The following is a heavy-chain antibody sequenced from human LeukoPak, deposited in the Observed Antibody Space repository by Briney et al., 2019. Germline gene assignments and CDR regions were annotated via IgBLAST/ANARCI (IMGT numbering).Heavy chain of an antibody. CDR2: ISTGGDDI. D-gene: IGHD4-17*01. J-gene: IGHJ1*01. Sequence: PGGSLRLSCAASGFTFSSHGMVWVRQGPGKGLECVSTISTGGDDIYYADSVKGRFTISRDNSKNTFYLQMSSLRVEDTAIYYCATRILPTVGFDTRGQGTLVTASS. CDR1: GFTFSSHG. CDR3: ATRILPTVGFDT. V-gene: IGHV3-23*01.